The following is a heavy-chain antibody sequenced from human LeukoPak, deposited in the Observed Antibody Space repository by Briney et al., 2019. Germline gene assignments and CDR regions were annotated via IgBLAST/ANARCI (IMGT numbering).Heavy chain of an antibody. D-gene: IGHD5-24*01. Sequence: GGSLRLSCVASGFPFSSYWMTWVRQAPGKGLEWVANIKQGGSKKSYVDSVKGRFTISRDNAKNSLYLQMNSLRAEDTAIYYCTRVGYIDEGIDYWGQGILVTVSS. CDR3: TRVGYIDEGIDY. J-gene: IGHJ4*02. CDR1: GFPFSSYW. V-gene: IGHV3-7*04. CDR2: IKQGGSKK.